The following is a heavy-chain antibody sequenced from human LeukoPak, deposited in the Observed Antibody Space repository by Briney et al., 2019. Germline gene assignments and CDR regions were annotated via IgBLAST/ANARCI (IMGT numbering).Heavy chain of an antibody. D-gene: IGHD2-2*02. CDR2: INHHSGFI. CDR3: ARDHRYKKPSLAYRRFDL. CDR1: GFAFNTYA. J-gene: IGHJ5*02. Sequence: NPGGSLRLSCAASGFAFNTYAMNWVRQAPGKGLEWVSSINHHSGFIYYADLVKGRFTISRDNAQSSLYLEMNSLRAEDTAVYYCARDHRYKKPSLAYRRFDLWGPGTLVTVSS. V-gene: IGHV3-21*01.